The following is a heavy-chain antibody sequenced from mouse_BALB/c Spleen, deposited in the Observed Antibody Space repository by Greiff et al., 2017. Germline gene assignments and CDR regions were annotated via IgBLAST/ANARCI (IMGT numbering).Heavy chain of an antibody. CDR2: ISSGGSYT. CDR1: GFTFSSYT. V-gene: IGHV5-6-4*01. CDR3: TGYDRDY. Sequence: DVQLVESGGGLVKPGGSLKLSCAASGFTFSSYTMSWVRQTPEKRLEWVATISSGGSYTYYPDSVKGRFTISRDNAKNTLYLQMSSLKSEDTAMYYCTGYDRDYWGQGTTLTVSS. D-gene: IGHD2-2*01. J-gene: IGHJ2*01.